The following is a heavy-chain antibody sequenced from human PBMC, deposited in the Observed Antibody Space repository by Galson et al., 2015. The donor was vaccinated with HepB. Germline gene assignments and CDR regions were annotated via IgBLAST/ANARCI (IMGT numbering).Heavy chain of an antibody. J-gene: IGHJ4*02. CDR1: GFPFSDYY. Sequence: SLRLSCAASGFPFSDYYMSWIRQTPGKGLEWISHISSSTSYTKYADSVQGRFTISRDDAKNSLYLQTNSLRVGETAVYYCARVGVWAVPGASEGFDHWGQGVLVIVSS. CDR3: ARVGVWAVPGASEGFDH. D-gene: IGHD2-2*01. CDR2: ISSSTSYT. V-gene: IGHV3-11*06.